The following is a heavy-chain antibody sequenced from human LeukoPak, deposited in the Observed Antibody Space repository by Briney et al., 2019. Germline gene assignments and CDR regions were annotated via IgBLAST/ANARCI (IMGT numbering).Heavy chain of an antibody. D-gene: IGHD4-11*01. CDR1: GFIFPNYV. Sequence: GGSLGLSCAASGFIFPNYVMSWVRQAPGKGLEWVSAISGSGGNTYYADSVKSRFTISRDNSKNTLYLQMNSLRAEDAAVYYCANEYSKGDIWGQGTMVTVSS. V-gene: IGHV3-23*01. CDR3: ANEYSKGDI. CDR2: ISGSGGNT. J-gene: IGHJ3*02.